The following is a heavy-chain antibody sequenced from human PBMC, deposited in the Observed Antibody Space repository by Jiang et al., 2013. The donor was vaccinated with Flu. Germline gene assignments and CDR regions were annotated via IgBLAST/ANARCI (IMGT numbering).Heavy chain of an antibody. J-gene: IGHJ4*02. Sequence: LLKPSRPCPSPALSMVGSFSGYYWSWIRQPPGKGLSGLGKSIIVESTNYNPSLKSRVTISVDTSKNQFSLKLSSVTAADTAVYYCARGTIVYDYVWGSYRYNPFDYWGQGTLVTVSS. V-gene: IGHV4-34*01. D-gene: IGHD3-16*02. CDR3: ARGTIVYDYVWGSYRYNPFDY. CDR2: SIIVEST. CDR1: VGSFSGYY.